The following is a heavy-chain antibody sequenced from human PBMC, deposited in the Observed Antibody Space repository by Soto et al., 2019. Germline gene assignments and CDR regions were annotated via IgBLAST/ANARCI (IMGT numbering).Heavy chain of an antibody. CDR1: VVSISSSSYY. V-gene: IGHV4-39*01. CDR2: IYYSGST. Sequence: SETLSLTCTFSVVSISSSSYYWGWIRQPPWKGLEWIGSIYYSGSTYYNPSLKSRVTISVDTSKNQFSLELSSVTAADTAVYYCARHPLLKGIAAPPGPFDYWGQGTLVNVSS. D-gene: IGHD6-6*01. J-gene: IGHJ4*02. CDR3: ARHPLLKGIAAPPGPFDY.